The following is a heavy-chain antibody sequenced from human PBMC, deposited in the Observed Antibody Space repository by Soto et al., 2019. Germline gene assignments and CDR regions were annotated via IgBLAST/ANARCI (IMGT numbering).Heavy chain of an antibody. CDR1: GFTFGKYW. V-gene: IGHV3-7*03. D-gene: IGHD3-10*01. CDR3: AREEESVGSPPSGFHP. CDR2: IKQDGSEK. J-gene: IGHJ5*02. Sequence: GGSLRLSCVGSGFTFGKYWMDWLRQTPGKGLEWVANIKQDGSEKFYVDSVRGRFTISRDNAKNSVYLEMNRLRDEDTGVYYCAREEESVGSPPSGFHPWGQGVQVTVSS.